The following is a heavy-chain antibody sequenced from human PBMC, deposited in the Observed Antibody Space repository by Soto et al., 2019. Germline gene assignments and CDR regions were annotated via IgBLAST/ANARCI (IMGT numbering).Heavy chain of an antibody. CDR1: GFTFSSYG. Sequence: GGSLRLSCAASGFTFSSYGMHWVRQAPGKGLEWVAVISYDGSNKYYADSVKGRFTISRDNSKNTLYLQMNSLRAEDTAVYYCAKDLGSSWYRPTDDPLDAFDIWGQGTMVTVSS. J-gene: IGHJ3*02. D-gene: IGHD6-13*01. V-gene: IGHV3-30*18. CDR3: AKDLGSSWYRPTDDPLDAFDI. CDR2: ISYDGSNK.